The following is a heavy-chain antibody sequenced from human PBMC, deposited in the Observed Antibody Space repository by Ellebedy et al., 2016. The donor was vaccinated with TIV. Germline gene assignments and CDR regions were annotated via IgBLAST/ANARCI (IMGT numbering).Heavy chain of an antibody. D-gene: IGHD6-25*01. V-gene: IGHV3-74*01. CDR2: INSDGSVT. CDR3: ARDLGSGY. CDR1: GFSFSNHW. J-gene: IGHJ4*02. Sequence: GGSLRLXXAASGFSFSNHWMHWVRQAPGKGLVWVSRINSDGSVTNYADSVKGRITISRDNAKNTLYLQMNSLRAEDTAVYYCARDLGSGYWGRGTLVTVSS.